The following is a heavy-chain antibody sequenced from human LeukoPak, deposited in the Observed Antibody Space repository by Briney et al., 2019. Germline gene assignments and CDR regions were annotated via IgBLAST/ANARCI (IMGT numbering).Heavy chain of an antibody. J-gene: IGHJ4*02. CDR1: GYTFTGYY. V-gene: IGHV1-2*04. CDR2: INPNSGGT. Sequence: GASVKASCKASGYTFTGYYMHWVRQAPGQGLEWMGWINPNSGGTNYAQKFQGWVTMTRDTSISTAYMELSRLRSDDTAVYYCARGSVLRFLEWFFYYWGQGTLVTVSS. CDR3: ARGSVLRFLEWFFYY. D-gene: IGHD3-3*01.